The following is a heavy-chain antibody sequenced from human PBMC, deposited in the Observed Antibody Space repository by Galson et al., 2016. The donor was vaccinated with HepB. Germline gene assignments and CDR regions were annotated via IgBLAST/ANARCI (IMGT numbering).Heavy chain of an antibody. V-gene: IGHV4-4*02. CDR2: VFHTGST. D-gene: IGHD2-15*01. CDR3: ARDNVAVAANLDY. Sequence: ETLFLTCTVSGTSISKGNWWTWVRHSPGNGLEWIGEVFHTGSTNYNPPLESRVSISVDTSENQFSLTLNSVTAADTAVYYCARDNVAVAANLDYWGQGTQVTVSS. J-gene: IGHJ4*02. CDR1: GTSISKGNW.